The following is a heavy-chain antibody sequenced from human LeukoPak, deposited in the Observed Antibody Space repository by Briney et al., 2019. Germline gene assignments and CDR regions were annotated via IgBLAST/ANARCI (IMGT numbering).Heavy chain of an antibody. V-gene: IGHV1-46*01. Sequence: ASVKVSCKASGYILSSYNMHWVRQAPGQGLEWLGIINPSGGDTKYAQKCQGRVTLTRDKSTSTVYMELSSLTSDDTAVYYCARTYCAEDCSIRYFDYWGQGTLVTVSS. CDR1: GYILSSYN. CDR3: ARTYCAEDCSIRYFDY. CDR2: INPSGGDT. D-gene: IGHD2-21*02. J-gene: IGHJ4*02.